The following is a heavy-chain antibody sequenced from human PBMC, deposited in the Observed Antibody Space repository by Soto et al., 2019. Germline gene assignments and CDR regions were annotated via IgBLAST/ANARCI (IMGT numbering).Heavy chain of an antibody. CDR1: GGSFSGYY. D-gene: IGHD3-22*01. J-gene: IGHJ4*02. Sequence: SETLSLTCAVYGGSFSGYYWGWIRQPPGKGLEWIGEINHSGGTNYNPSLKSRVTISVDTSKNQFSLKLSSVTAADTAVYYCARLYQDYYDSSGYYRWGQGTLVTVSS. V-gene: IGHV4-34*01. CDR2: INHSGGT. CDR3: ARLYQDYYDSSGYYR.